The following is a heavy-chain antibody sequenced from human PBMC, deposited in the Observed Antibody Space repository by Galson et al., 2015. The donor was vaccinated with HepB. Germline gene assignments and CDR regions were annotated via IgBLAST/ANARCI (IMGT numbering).Heavy chain of an antibody. Sequence: SLRLSCAASGFTFTRYAMTWVRQAPGKGLEWVSSITSSGGNTYYRDSVKGRFTISRDNSKNTLLLQLNSLRAEDTAVYYCAKDRLTVVVTAPPRYFDYWGQGTLVTVSS. D-gene: IGHD2-21*02. V-gene: IGHV3-23*01. J-gene: IGHJ4*02. CDR3: AKDRLTVVVTAPPRYFDY. CDR1: GFTFTRYA. CDR2: ITSSGGNT.